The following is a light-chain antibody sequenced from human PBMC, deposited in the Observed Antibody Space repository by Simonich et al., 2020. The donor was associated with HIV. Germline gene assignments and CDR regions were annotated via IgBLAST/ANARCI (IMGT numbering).Light chain of an antibody. CDR3: QSYDNSLSGWV. Sequence: QSVLTQPPSVSGAPVQRVTISCTGSSSNIGAGYDVHWYQQLPGTAPKLLIYGHSNRPSGVPDRFSGSKSGTSASLAITGLQAEDEADYYCQSYDNSLSGWVFGGGTKMTVL. J-gene: IGLJ3*02. V-gene: IGLV1-40*01. CDR1: SSNIGAGYD. CDR2: GHS.